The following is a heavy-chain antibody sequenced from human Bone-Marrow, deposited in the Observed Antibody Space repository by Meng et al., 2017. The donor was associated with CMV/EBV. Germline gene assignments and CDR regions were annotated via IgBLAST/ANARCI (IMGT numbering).Heavy chain of an antibody. CDR3: ARGRGGSGAFDI. CDR1: GGSISSGGYY. V-gene: IGHV4-31*03. CDR2: IYYSGST. J-gene: IGHJ3*02. Sequence: SETLSLTCIVSGGSISSGGYYWSWIRQHPGKGLEWIGYIYYSGSTYYNPSLKSRVTISVDTSKNQFSLKLSSVTAADTAVYYCARGRGGSGAFDIWGQGTMVTVSS.